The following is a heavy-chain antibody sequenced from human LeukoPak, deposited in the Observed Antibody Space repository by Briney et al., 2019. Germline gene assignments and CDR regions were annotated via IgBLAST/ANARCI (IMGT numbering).Heavy chain of an antibody. D-gene: IGHD6-19*01. CDR3: AVTGGWYVVS. V-gene: IGHV4-30-4*01. CDR2: IYFGGSA. J-gene: IGHJ4*02. CDR1: GGSVTSGGSY. Sequence: SETLSLTCTVSGGSVTSGGSYWSWIRQPPGKGLEWIGYIYFGGSAWYDPSHKSRVTISIDTSKNLFSLNLSSVTAADTAVCYCAVTGGWYVVSWGQGTLVTVSS.